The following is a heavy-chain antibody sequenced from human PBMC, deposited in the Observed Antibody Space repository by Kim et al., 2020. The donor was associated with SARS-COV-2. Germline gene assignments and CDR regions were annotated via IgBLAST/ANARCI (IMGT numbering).Heavy chain of an antibody. V-gene: IGHV3-21*01. D-gene: IGHD4-17*01. Sequence: GGSLRLSCAASGFTFSSYSMNWVRQAPGKGLEWVSSISSSSSYIYYADSVKGRFTISRDNAKNSLYLQMNSLRAEDTAVYYCARDLGSVKRTTVTAIDYWGQGTLVTVSS. CDR3: ARDLGSVKRTTVTAIDY. CDR1: GFTFSSYS. J-gene: IGHJ4*02. CDR2: ISSSSSYI.